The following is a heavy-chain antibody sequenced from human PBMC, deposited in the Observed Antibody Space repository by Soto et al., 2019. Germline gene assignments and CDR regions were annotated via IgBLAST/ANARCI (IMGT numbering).Heavy chain of an antibody. Sequence: EVQLVESGGGLVKPGGSLKLSCAASGFTFSSYSMNWVRQAPGKGLEWVSSISSSSSYIYYADSVKGRFTISRDNAKNSLYLQMNSLRAEDTAVYYCATAQQLENRAWGQGTLVTVSS. V-gene: IGHV3-21*01. CDR1: GFTFSSYS. CDR3: ATAQQLENRA. CDR2: ISSSSSYI. J-gene: IGHJ5*02. D-gene: IGHD6-13*01.